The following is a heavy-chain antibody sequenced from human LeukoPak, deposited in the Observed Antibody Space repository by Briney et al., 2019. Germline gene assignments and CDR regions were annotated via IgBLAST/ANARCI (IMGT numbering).Heavy chain of an antibody. CDR3: ARGFDEPVAATL. CDR2: ISYDGSNR. V-gene: IGHV3-30*04. J-gene: IGHJ4*02. D-gene: IGHD2-15*01. CDR1: GFTFSSYA. Sequence: PGGSLRLSCAASGFTFSSYAMHWVRQAPGKGLGWVAVISYDGSNRYYADSVKGRFTISRDNSKNTLYLQMNSLRAEDTAVYYCARGFDEPVAATLWGQGTLVTVSS.